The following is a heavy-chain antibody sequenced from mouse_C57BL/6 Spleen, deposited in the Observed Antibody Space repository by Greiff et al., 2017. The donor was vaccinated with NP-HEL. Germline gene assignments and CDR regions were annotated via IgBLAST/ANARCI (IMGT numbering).Heavy chain of an antibody. J-gene: IGHJ2*01. CDR3: AGAKEYYFDY. D-gene: IGHD1-3*01. CDR1: GFTFSSYG. Sequence: EVQLQESGGDLVKPGGSLKLSCAASGFTFSSYGMSWVRQTPDKRLEWVATISSGGSYTYYPDSVKGRFTISRDNAKNTLYLQMSSLKSEDTAMYYCAGAKEYYFDYWGQGTTLTVSS. V-gene: IGHV5-6*01. CDR2: ISSGGSYT.